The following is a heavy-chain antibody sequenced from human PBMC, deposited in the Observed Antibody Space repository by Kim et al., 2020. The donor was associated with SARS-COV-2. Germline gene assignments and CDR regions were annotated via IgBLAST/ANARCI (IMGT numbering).Heavy chain of an antibody. CDR3: ARSYGSGSYEGGKYGMDV. Sequence: SQTLSLTCAISGDSVSSNSAAWNWIRQSPSRGLEWLGRTYYRSKWYNDYAVSVKSRITINPDTSKNQFSLQLNSVTPEDTAVYYCARSYGSGSYEGGKYGMDVWGQGTTVTVSS. V-gene: IGHV6-1*01. CDR1: GDSVSSNSAA. CDR2: TYYRSKWYN. J-gene: IGHJ6*02. D-gene: IGHD3-10*01.